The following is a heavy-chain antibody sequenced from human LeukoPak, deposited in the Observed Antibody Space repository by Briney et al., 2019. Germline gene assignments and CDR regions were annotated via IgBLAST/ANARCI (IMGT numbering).Heavy chain of an antibody. CDR2: IKSKTDGGTT. CDR3: TTALDDILTGTLIDY. J-gene: IGHJ4*02. V-gene: IGHV3-15*01. Sequence: PGRSLRLSCAASGFTFSSYGMHWVRQAPGKGLEWVGRIKSKTDGGTTDYAAPVKGRFTISRDDSKNTLYLQMNSLKTEDTAVYYCTTALDDILTGTLIDYWGQGTLVTVSS. D-gene: IGHD3-9*01. CDR1: GFTFSSYG.